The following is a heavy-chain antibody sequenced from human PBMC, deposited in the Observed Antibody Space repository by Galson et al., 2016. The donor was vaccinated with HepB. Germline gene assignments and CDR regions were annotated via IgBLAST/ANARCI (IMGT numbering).Heavy chain of an antibody. Sequence: SLRLSCAASGFTTSSYWMTWVRQAPGKGLEWVSSISSSSNSIYDADSVKGRFTISRDNAKNSLFLQMNSLRAEDTAVYYCARDERWPRGMDVWGQGTTVTVSS. J-gene: IGHJ6*02. CDR1: GFTTSSYW. CDR3: ARDERWPRGMDV. D-gene: IGHD6-19*01. V-gene: IGHV3-21*01. CDR2: ISSSSNSI.